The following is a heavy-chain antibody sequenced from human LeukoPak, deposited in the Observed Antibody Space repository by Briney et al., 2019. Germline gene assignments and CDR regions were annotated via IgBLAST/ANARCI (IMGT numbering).Heavy chain of an antibody. CDR3: ARCTMVRGVSDY. CDR2: INHSGST. Sequence: SETLSFTCAVYGGSFSGYYWSWIRQPPGKGLEWIGEINHSGSTNYNPSLKSRVTISVDTSKNQFSLKLSSVTAADTAVYYCARCTMVRGVSDYWGQGTLVTVSS. J-gene: IGHJ4*02. CDR1: GGSFSGYY. V-gene: IGHV4-34*01. D-gene: IGHD3-10*01.